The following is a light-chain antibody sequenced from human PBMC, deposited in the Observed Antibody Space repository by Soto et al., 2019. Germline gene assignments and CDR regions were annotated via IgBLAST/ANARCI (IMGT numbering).Light chain of an antibody. CDR3: QQYSSWLWT. Sequence: EIVMTQSTATLSVSPGERANLSCRASQSVGTKLAWYQQTPGQAPRLLIYGASNRATGVPARISGSVSGTEFTLTIASLQSEDFAVYYCQQYSSWLWTFGQGTKVDI. J-gene: IGKJ1*01. CDR2: GAS. V-gene: IGKV3-15*01. CDR1: QSVGTK.